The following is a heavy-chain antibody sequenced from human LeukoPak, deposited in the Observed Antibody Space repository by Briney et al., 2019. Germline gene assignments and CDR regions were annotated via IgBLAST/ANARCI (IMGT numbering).Heavy chain of an antibody. J-gene: IGHJ6*02. CDR3: ARDTNNGLDV. CDR1: GFTFSDYY. V-gene: IGHV3-11*01. CDR2: ISSSGRLM. D-gene: IGHD1-20*01. Sequence: PGGSLRLSCAASGFTFSDYYINWIRQAPGKGLEWVSHISSSGRLMQYADSVKGQFTITRDNAQNFMSLQMNSLKPEDTAVYYCARDTNNGLDVWGRGTTVTVSS.